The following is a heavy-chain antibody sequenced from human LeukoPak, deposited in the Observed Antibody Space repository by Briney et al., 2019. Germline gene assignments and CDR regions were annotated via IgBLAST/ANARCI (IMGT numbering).Heavy chain of an antibody. J-gene: IGHJ4*02. CDR1: GYTFTSYA. Sequence: ASVKVSCKASGYTFTSYAISWVRQAPGQGLEWMGWISTYNGNTNYAQKLQGRVSMTTDTSTRTAYMELRSLRSDDTAVYYCARAGNYFDGTGYSRHWGQGTLVTVSS. V-gene: IGHV1-18*01. D-gene: IGHD3-22*01. CDR3: ARAGNYFDGTGYSRH. CDR2: ISTYNGNT.